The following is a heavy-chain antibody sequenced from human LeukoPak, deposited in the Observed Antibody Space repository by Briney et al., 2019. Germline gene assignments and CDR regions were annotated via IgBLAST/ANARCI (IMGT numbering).Heavy chain of an antibody. J-gene: IGHJ6*03. CDR2: VDPEDGET. V-gene: IGHV1-69-2*01. CDR1: GYTFTDYY. CDR3: ATDRPRTVTTVYHYMDV. Sequence: ASVKVSCKVSGYTFTDYYMHWVQQAPGKGLEWMGLVDPEDGETIYAEKVQGRVTITADTSTDTAYMELSSLRSEDTAVYYCATDRPRTVTTVYHYMDVWGKGTTVTVSS. D-gene: IGHD4-17*01.